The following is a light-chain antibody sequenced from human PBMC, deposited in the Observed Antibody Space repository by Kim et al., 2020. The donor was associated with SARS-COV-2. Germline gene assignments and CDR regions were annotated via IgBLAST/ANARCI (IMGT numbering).Light chain of an antibody. CDR3: QQYGSSPLT. V-gene: IGKV3-20*01. J-gene: IGKJ4*01. CDR1: HGVSSSY. Sequence: APGATASLSSRAGHGVSSSYLAWYQQKPGQAHRLLIYGASSRATGIPDRFSGSGSRTDFTLTISRLEPEDVAVYYCQQYGSSPLTFGGGTKVDIK. CDR2: GAS.